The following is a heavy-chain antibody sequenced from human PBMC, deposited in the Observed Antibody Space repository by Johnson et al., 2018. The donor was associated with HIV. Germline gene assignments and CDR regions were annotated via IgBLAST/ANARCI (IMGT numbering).Heavy chain of an antibody. V-gene: IGHV3-7*05. D-gene: IGHD6-19*01. Sequence: VQLVESGGGVVQPGRSLRLSCAASGFTFSNFWMSWVRQAPGKGLEWVANIKQDGSEKYYLASVKGRFTISRDNPKHSLYLQMNSLRAEHTALYYCAKDIGYSSDLNNTALYSWGLATMVTV. CDR2: IKQDGSEK. J-gene: IGHJ3*02. CDR3: AKDIGYSSDLNNTALYS. CDR1: GFTFSNFW.